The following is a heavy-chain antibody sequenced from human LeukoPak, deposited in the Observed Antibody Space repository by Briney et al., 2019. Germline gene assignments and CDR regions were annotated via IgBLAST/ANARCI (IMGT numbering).Heavy chain of an antibody. CDR1: GFSFSDYD. V-gene: IGHV3-11*01. J-gene: IGHJ6*02. Sequence: GGSLRLSCAASGFSFSDYDMGWIRQAPGKGLEWVSYIGHGGRTIYYVDSVKRRFTISRDNARNSLYLQMFNLRADDTAVYFCARGYSLDVWGQGTTVIVSS. CDR2: IGHGGRTI. D-gene: IGHD2-15*01. CDR3: ARGYSLDV.